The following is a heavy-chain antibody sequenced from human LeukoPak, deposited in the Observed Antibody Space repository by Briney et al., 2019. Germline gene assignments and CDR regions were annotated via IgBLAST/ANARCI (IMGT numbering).Heavy chain of an antibody. D-gene: IGHD2-2*01. Sequence: SETLSLTCDVSGGSISSGLYSWSWIRQPLGKGLEWIGYIYHTGSTYYNPSLKSRVTISVDTSKNQFSLRLSSVTAADTAVYYCSRLQYCSGTSCYWFDPWGQGTLVTVSS. CDR2: IYHTGST. J-gene: IGHJ5*02. V-gene: IGHV4-30-2*01. CDR1: GGSISSGLYS. CDR3: SRLQYCSGTSCYWFDP.